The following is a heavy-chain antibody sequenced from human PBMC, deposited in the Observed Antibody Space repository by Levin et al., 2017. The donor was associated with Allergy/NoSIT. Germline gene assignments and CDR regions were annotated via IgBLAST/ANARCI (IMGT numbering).Heavy chain of an antibody. CDR3: ARGTRTGTKRIDY. CDR2: ISDSGST. Sequence: GSLRLSCTVSDDSIGSSPYFWGWIRQPPGKGLEWIGSISDSGSTYYSLSLKRRVTISKDTSKNQLSLRLTSVTAADTALYYCARGTRTGTKRIDYWGQGTLVTVSS. CDR1: DDSIGSSPYF. D-gene: IGHD1-1*01. J-gene: IGHJ4*02. V-gene: IGHV4-39*07.